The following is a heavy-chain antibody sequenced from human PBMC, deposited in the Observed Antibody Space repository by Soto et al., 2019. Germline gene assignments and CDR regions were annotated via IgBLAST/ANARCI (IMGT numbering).Heavy chain of an antibody. CDR3: ARGEDAFFYSGLDV. CDR2: IYDTGISGYTPST. Sequence: QVQLQESGPRLVKPSATLSLTCTVSGGSITSSYWSWIRRPPGKGLEWIAYIYDTGISGYTPSTSYNPTLKSRVTMSVDTSKSQFSLKLTSVTAADTAVYYCARGEDAFFYSGLDVWGQGITVTVSS. J-gene: IGHJ6*02. V-gene: IGHV4-59*01. CDR1: GGSITSSY.